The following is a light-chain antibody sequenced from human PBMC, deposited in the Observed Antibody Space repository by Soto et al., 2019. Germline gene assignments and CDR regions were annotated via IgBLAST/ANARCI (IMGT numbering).Light chain of an antibody. CDR3: SLYTSSSTFV. Sequence: QSALTQPPSVSGSPGQSVTISCTGTSSDVGSYNRVSWYQQPSGTAPKLMIYEVSNRPSGVPDRFSGSKSGNTASLTISGLQAEGEADYYCSLYTSSSTFVFGTGTKLTVL. CDR2: EVS. V-gene: IGLV2-18*01. CDR1: SSDVGSYNR. J-gene: IGLJ1*01.